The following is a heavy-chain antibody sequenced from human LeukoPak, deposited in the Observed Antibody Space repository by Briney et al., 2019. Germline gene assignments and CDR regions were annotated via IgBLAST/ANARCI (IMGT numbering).Heavy chain of an antibody. V-gene: IGHV3-20*04. CDR1: GFTFDDYS. CDR2: INWSGGST. Sequence: PGGSLRLSCAASGFTFDDYSMSWVRQAPGKGLEWVSGINWSGGSTGYADSVKGRFTISRDNAKNSLHLQMNSLRAEDTALYYCASHSGYYYDSSPLWGQGTLVIVSS. D-gene: IGHD3-22*01. CDR3: ASHSGYYYDSSPL. J-gene: IGHJ4*02.